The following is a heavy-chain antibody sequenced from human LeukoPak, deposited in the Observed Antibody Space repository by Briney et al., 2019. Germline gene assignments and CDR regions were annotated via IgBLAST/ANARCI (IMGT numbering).Heavy chain of an antibody. V-gene: IGHV3-7*01. Sequence: GGSLRLSCAASGFTFSSYWMNWVRQAPGEGLEWVANINQDGTEKYYEDSVKGRFTVSRDNAKNSLYLQMNSLRAEDTAVCYCARMPRYYGSGSYDYRGQGTLVTVSS. J-gene: IGHJ4*02. CDR2: INQDGTEK. D-gene: IGHD3-10*01. CDR1: GFTFSSYW. CDR3: ARMPRYYGSGSYDY.